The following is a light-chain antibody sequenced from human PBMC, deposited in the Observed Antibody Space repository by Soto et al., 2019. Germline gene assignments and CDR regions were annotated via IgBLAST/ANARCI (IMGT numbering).Light chain of an antibody. CDR3: QQYGSSPYT. CDR1: QSVSSSY. Sequence: EIVLTQSPGTLSLSPGERATLSCRASQSVSSSYLAWYQQKPGQAPRLLIYGASSRATGIPDRFSGSGSGTDFTLTISSLETEGFAVYYCQQYGSSPYTFGQGTKLEIK. J-gene: IGKJ2*01. V-gene: IGKV3-20*01. CDR2: GAS.